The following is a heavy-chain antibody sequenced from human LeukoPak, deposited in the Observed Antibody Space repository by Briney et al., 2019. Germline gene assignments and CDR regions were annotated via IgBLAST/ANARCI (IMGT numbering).Heavy chain of an antibody. D-gene: IGHD3-3*01. CDR2: IYTSGST. Sequence: SQTLSLTCTVSGGSISSGSYYWSWIRQPAGKGLEWIGRIYTSGSTNYNPSLKSRVTISVDTPKNQFSLKLSSVTAADTAVYYCASTGYDFWSGYYGNFDYWGQGTLVTVSS. V-gene: IGHV4-61*02. J-gene: IGHJ4*02. CDR3: ASTGYDFWSGYYGNFDY. CDR1: GGSISSGSYY.